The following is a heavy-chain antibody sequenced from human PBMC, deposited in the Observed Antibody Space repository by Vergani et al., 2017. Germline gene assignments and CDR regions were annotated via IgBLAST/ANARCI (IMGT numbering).Heavy chain of an antibody. V-gene: IGHV4-39*01. CDR2: IYYSGST. CDR1: GGSISSGTYY. CDR3: ARRGHGSNYYSDGFDF. Sequence: QLQLQESGPGLVKPSETLSLTCTVSGGSISSGTYYWGWIRQPPGKGLEWIGSIYYSGSTYYNPSLKSRVTISVDTSKNQFSLKLSSVTAADTAVYYCARRGHGSNYYSDGFDFWGQGTLVTVSS. D-gene: IGHD3-22*01. J-gene: IGHJ4*02.